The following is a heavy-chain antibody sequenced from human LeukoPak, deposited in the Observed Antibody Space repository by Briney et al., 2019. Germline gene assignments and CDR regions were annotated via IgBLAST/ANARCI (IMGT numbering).Heavy chain of an antibody. CDR1: GVTLGTYA. Sequence: GGSLRLSCAASGVTLGTYAMSWARQAPGKGLEWVSGISSSGSGGNTYYADSVTGRFTLSRDSSKNTLFLHMNTLRAEDTAIYYCAKXRTXGXSYWYFDLWGRGTLVTVSS. CDR3: AKXRTXGXSYWYFDL. J-gene: IGHJ2*01. D-gene: IGHD4-23*01. V-gene: IGHV3-23*01. CDR2: ISSSGSGGNT.